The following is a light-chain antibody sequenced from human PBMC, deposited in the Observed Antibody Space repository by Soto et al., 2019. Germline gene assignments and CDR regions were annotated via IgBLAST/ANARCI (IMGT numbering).Light chain of an antibody. J-gene: IGKJ5*01. CDR2: GAS. CDR1: QSVSSN. Sequence: EIVMTQSPATLSVSPGERATLSCSASQSVSSNLAWYQQKPGQAPRLLIYGASTRATGIPARFSGSGSGTEVTLTISSPQSEDFAVYYWQQYNNWPPITFGQGTRLEIK. CDR3: QQYNNWPPIT. V-gene: IGKV3-15*01.